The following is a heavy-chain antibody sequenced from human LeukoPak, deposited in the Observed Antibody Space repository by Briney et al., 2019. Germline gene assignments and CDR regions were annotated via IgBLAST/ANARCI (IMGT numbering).Heavy chain of an antibody. V-gene: IGHV3-30-3*01. CDR3: ARDNEAYCGGDCYFDY. CDR1: GFTFSSYT. J-gene: IGHJ4*02. D-gene: IGHD2-21*02. Sequence: GGSLRLSCAASGFTFSSYTMHWVRQAPGKGLEWVAVISYDGSNKYYADSVKGRFTISRDNSKNTLYLQMNSLRAEDTAVYYCARDNEAYCGGDCYFDYWGQGTLVTVSP. CDR2: ISYDGSNK.